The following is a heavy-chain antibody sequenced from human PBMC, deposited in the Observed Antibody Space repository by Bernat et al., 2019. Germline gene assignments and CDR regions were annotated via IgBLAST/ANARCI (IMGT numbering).Heavy chain of an antibody. CDR1: GFTFSSYA. CDR3: ASSRHY. Sequence: QVQLVESGGGVVQPGRSLRLSCAASGFTFSSYAMHWVRQAPGKGLEWVAVISYDGSNKYYADSVKGRFTISRGNSKNTLYLQMNSLRAEDTAVYYCASSRHYWGQGTLVTVSS. J-gene: IGHJ4*02. CDR2: ISYDGSNK. D-gene: IGHD6-13*01. V-gene: IGHV3-30-3*01.